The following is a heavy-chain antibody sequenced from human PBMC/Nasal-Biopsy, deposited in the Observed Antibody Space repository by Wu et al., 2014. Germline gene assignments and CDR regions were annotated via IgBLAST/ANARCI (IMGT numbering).Heavy chain of an antibody. D-gene: IGHD5-18*01. Sequence: LRLSCAASGFAFGSYAMTWVRLGPGKGLEWVSTITYSGDSTYYADSVKGRFSISRDNSKNTLYLQMNTLRAEDTAVYYCAKRGYSYGSHWNAFDIWGLGNPWSPSPQ. V-gene: IGHV3-23*01. CDR2: ITYSGDST. J-gene: IGHJ4*02. CDR1: GFAFGSYA. CDR3: AKRGYSYGSHWNAFDI.